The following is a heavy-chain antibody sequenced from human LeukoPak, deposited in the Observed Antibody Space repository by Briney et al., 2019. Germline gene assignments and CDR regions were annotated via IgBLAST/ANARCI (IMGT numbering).Heavy chain of an antibody. Sequence: GGSLRLSCAASGFTFSSYWMHWVRQAPGKGLEWVAVISYDGSNKYYADSVKGRFTISRDNSKNTLYLQMNSLRAEDTAVYYCARDGSGYSYGIPDYWGQGTLVTVSS. D-gene: IGHD5-18*01. V-gene: IGHV3-30*03. CDR2: ISYDGSNK. CDR1: GFTFSSYW. CDR3: ARDGSGYSYGIPDY. J-gene: IGHJ4*02.